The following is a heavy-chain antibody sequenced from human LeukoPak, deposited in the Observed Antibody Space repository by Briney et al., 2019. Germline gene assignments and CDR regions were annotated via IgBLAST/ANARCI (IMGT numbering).Heavy chain of an antibody. D-gene: IGHD3-9*01. J-gene: IGHJ5*02. V-gene: IGHV1-2*02. CDR1: GYTFTGYY. CDR3: ASASYYDILTGYSNWFDP. CDR2: INPNSGGT. Sequence: GASVKVSCKASGYTFTGYYMHWVRQAPGQGLEWMGWINPNSGGTNYAQKFQGRVTMTRDTSISTAYMELSRLRSDDTAVYYCASASYYDILTGYSNWFDPWGQGTLVTVSS.